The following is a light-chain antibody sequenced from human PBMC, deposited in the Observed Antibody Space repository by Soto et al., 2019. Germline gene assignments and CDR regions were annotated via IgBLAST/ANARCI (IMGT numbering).Light chain of an antibody. J-gene: IGLJ2*01. CDR3: SSYTSSSTLV. CDR1: SSDVGGYNY. Sequence: QSALTQPASVSGSPGQSITISCTGNSSDVGGYNYVSWYQQHPGKAPKLMIYEVSNRPSGVSNRFSGSKSGNTASLTISGIQAEDEADYYCSSYTSSSTLVFGGGTKLTVL. V-gene: IGLV2-14*01. CDR2: EVS.